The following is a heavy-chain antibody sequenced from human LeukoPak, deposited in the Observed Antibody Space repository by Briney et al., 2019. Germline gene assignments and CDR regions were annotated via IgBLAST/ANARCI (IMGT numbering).Heavy chain of an antibody. D-gene: IGHD3-10*01. Sequence: GRSLRLSCAASGFTFDDYAMHWVRQAPGKGLEWVSGISWNSGSIGYADSVKGRFTISRDNAKNSLYLQMNSLRAEDMALYYCARESAGFDYWGQGTLVTVPS. V-gene: IGHV3-9*03. J-gene: IGHJ4*02. CDR2: ISWNSGSI. CDR1: GFTFDDYA. CDR3: ARESAGFDY.